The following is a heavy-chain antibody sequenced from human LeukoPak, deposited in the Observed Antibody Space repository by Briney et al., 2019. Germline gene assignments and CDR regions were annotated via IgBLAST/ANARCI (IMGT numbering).Heavy chain of an antibody. D-gene: IGHD3-10*01. Sequence: GGSLRLSCAASGFTFSSYGMHWVRQAPGKGLEWVANIKEDGSEKYYVDSVKGRFTISRDNAKNSLYLQMNSLRAEDTAVYYCARVGLGVGSGRKASGFDPWGQGTLVTVSS. V-gene: IGHV3-7*01. CDR1: GFTFSSYG. CDR2: IKEDGSEK. J-gene: IGHJ5*02. CDR3: ARVGLGVGSGRKASGFDP.